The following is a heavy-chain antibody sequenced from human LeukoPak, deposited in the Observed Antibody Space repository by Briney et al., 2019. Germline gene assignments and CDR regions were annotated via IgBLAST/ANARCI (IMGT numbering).Heavy chain of an antibody. CDR2: VSGSGGST. Sequence: GGSLRLSCAASGFTFSTYAMTWVRQAPGKGLEWVSTVSGSGGSTYYAESVKGRFTISRDNSRDTLFLDMNTLRGDDTAVYYCASTHTRDWVFDYWGQGTLVTVSS. V-gene: IGHV3-23*01. CDR3: ASTHTRDWVFDY. J-gene: IGHJ4*02. CDR1: GFTFSTYA. D-gene: IGHD2-21*02.